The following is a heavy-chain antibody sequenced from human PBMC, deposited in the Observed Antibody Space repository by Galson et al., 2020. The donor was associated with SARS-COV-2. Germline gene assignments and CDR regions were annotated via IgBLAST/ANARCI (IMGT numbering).Heavy chain of an antibody. Sequence: ASETLSLTCTVSGGSISSSSYYWGWIRQPPGKGLEWIGSIYYSGSTYYNPSLKSRVTISVDTSKNQFSLKLSSVTAADTAVYYCASAPTKTVTTRGGMRDYWGQGTLVTVSS. D-gene: IGHD4-17*01. J-gene: IGHJ4*02. CDR2: IYYSGST. CDR3: ASAPTKTVTTRGGMRDY. CDR1: GGSISSSSYY. V-gene: IGHV4-39*01.